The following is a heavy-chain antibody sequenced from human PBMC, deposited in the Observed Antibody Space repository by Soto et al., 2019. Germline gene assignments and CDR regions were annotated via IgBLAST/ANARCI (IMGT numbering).Heavy chain of an antibody. CDR2: ISHDGSNK. D-gene: IGHD6-13*01. CDR1: GFTVSSFG. Sequence: QVHLVESGGGLVQPGRSLRLSCAASGFTVSSFGIHWVRQAPGKGLEWVAVISHDGSNKYYGDSVKGRFTISRDNSKNTLYMQMDSLRDEDTAVYYCAKAQSSGWYGVDYWGQGTLVTVSS. V-gene: IGHV3-30*18. CDR3: AKAQSSGWYGVDY. J-gene: IGHJ4*02.